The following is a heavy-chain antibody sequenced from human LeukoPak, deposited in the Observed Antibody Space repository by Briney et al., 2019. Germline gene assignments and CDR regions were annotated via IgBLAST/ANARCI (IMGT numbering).Heavy chain of an antibody. D-gene: IGHD3-9*01. CDR3: ARDLDYDILTGYHGLGGMDV. V-gene: IGHV3-21*01. Sequence: GGSLRLSCAASGFTFSSYSMNWVRQAPGKGLEWVSSISSSSSYIYYADSVKGRFTISRDNAKNSLYLQMNSLRAEDTAVYYCARDLDYDILTGYHGLGGMDVWGQGTTVTVSS. J-gene: IGHJ6*02. CDR1: GFTFSSYS. CDR2: ISSSSSYI.